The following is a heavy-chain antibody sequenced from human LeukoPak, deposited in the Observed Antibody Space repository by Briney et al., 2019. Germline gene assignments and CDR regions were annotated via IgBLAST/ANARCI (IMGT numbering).Heavy chain of an antibody. CDR2: IYYSGST. CDR3: ARVMPLGYCSGGSCFGFDY. J-gene: IGHJ4*02. D-gene: IGHD2-15*01. Sequence: PSQTLSLTCTVSGGSISSGGYYWNWIRQHPGKGLEWIGYIYYSGSTNYNPSLKSRVTISVDTSKNQFSLKLSSVTAADTAVYYCARVMPLGYCSGGSCFGFDYWGQGTLVTVSS. CDR1: GGSISSGGYY. V-gene: IGHV4-61*08.